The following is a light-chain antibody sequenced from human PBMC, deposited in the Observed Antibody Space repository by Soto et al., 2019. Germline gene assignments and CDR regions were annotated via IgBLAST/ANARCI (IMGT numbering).Light chain of an antibody. CDR1: ESLVHSDGNTY. CDR3: MQTLETPYT. V-gene: IGKV2-30*02. CDR2: KVS. Sequence: DVVMTQSPLSLSVTLGQPASISCRSSESLVHSDGNTYLHWYQQRPGQSPRRLIYKVSRRDSGVPDRFSGSGSATDFTLRISRVEAEDVGVYYCMQTLETPYTFGPGTKVDIK. J-gene: IGKJ2*01.